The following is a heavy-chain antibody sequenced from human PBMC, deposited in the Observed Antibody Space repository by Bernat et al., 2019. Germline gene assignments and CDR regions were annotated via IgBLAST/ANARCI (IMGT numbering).Heavy chain of an antibody. CDR3: ARQSKIVVVTYYYYGMDV. CDR1: GGSISSSSYY. Sequence: QLQLQESGPGLVKPSETLSLTCTVSGGSISSSSYYWGWIRQPPGKGLEWIGSIYYSGSTYYNPSLKSRVTISVDTSKNQFSLKLSSVTAADTAVYYCARQSKIVVVTYYYYGMDVWGQGTMVTVSS. V-gene: IGHV4-39*01. J-gene: IGHJ6*02. CDR2: IYYSGST. D-gene: IGHD3-22*01.